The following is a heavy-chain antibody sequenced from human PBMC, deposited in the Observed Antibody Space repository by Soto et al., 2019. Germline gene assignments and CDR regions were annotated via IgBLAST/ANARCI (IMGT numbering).Heavy chain of an antibody. CDR1: GGSISSSSYY. V-gene: IGHV4-39*01. D-gene: IGHD1-26*01. CDR2: IYYSGST. CDR3: ATQDVGATYYYYGMDV. J-gene: IGHJ6*02. Sequence: SETLSLTCTVSGGSISSSSYYWGWIRQPPGKGLEWIGSIYYSGSTYYNPSLKSRVTISVDTSKNQFSLKLSSVTAADTAVYYCATQDVGATYYYYGMDVWGQGTTVTVSS.